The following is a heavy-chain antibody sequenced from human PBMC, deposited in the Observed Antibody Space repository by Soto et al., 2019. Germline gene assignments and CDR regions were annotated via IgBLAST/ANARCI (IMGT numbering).Heavy chain of an antibody. D-gene: IGHD3-3*01. CDR3: AKGSRPYHDPWSPDY. CDR2: ISYDGSNK. Sequence: HPGGSLRLSCAASRFTFSDYAMHWVRQAPGKGLEWVALISYDGSNKYYADCVKGRFTISRDNSKNTLFLQLNSLRAEDTAVYICAKGSRPYHDPWSPDYWGHGTLVTVSS. V-gene: IGHV3-30*18. CDR1: RFTFSDYA. J-gene: IGHJ4*01.